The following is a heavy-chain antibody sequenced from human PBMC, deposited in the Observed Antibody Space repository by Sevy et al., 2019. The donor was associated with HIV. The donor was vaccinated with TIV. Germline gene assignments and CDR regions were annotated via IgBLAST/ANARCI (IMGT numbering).Heavy chain of an antibody. V-gene: IGHV1-69*13. CDR2: IIPIFGTA. Sequence: ASVKVSCKASGGTFSSYAISWVRQAPGQGLEWMGGIIPIFGTANYAQKFQGRVTITADESTSTAYMELSGLRSEDTALYYCARARGGVVPAAMSRSYYYYGMDVWGQGTTVTVSS. J-gene: IGHJ6*02. CDR3: ARARGGVVPAAMSRSYYYYGMDV. D-gene: IGHD2-2*01. CDR1: GGTFSSYA.